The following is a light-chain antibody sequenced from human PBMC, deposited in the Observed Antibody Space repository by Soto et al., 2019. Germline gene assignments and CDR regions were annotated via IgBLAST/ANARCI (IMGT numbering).Light chain of an antibody. CDR3: QHYGSSPST. V-gene: IGKV3D-7*01. CDR1: QSVSSSY. CDR2: GAS. Sequence: PGERVTLSCRASQSVSSSYLTWYQQKPGQAPRLLIYGASTRATSIPARFSGSGSGTDFTLTISSLQPEDFAVYYCQHYGSSPSTFGRGTKVEIK. J-gene: IGKJ1*01.